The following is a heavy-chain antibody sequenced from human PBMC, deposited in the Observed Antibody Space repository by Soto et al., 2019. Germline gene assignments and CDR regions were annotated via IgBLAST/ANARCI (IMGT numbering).Heavy chain of an antibody. CDR2: IYYSGGT. V-gene: IGHV4-39*01. CDR1: GGSISSSSYY. Sequence: QLQLQESGPGLVKPSETLSLTCTVSGGSISSSSYYWGWIRQPPGKGLEWIGNIYYSGGTYYNPSLKSRVTISVATSKNQFSLQLSSVTAADTAVYYCARSTGGYCSGGSCYDWYFDLWGRGTLVTVSS. J-gene: IGHJ2*01. CDR3: ARSTGGYCSGGSCYDWYFDL. D-gene: IGHD2-15*01.